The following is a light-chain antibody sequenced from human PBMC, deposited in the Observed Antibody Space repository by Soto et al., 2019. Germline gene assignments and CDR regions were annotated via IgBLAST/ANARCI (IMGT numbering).Light chain of an antibody. V-gene: IGLV2-23*01. CDR3: CSYAGSSTWV. CDR1: TSDVGTYNL. CDR2: GGS. J-gene: IGLJ2*01. Sequence: QSVLTQPASVSGSPGQSITISCTGTTSDVGTYNLVSWYQQHPGKAPKLMIYGGSKRPSGVSNRFSGSKSGNTASLTISGFQAEDEADYYCCSYAGSSTWVFGGGTKLTVL.